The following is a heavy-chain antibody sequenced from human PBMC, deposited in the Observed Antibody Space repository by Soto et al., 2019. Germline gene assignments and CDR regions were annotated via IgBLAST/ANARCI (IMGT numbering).Heavy chain of an antibody. CDR2: IIPILGIA. CDR3: ARTYCSRTSCSDP. CDR1: GGTFSSYT. V-gene: IGHV1-69*02. J-gene: IGHJ5*02. Sequence: QVQLVQSGAEVKKPGSSVKVSCKASGGTFSSYTISWVRQAPGQGLEWMGRIIPILGIANYAQKFQGRVTITADKSTSTAYMELSSLRSEDTAVYYCARTYCSRTSCSDPWGQGTLVTVSS. D-gene: IGHD2-2*01.